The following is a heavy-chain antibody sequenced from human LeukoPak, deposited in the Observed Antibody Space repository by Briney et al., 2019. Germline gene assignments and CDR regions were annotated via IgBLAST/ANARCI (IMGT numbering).Heavy chain of an antibody. J-gene: IGHJ4*02. V-gene: IGHV3-74*01. D-gene: IGHD5-12*01. CDR1: GFTFSNYW. CDR3: ARARYSGYDSDY. Sequence: GGSLRLSCAASGFTFSNYWMHWVRQAPGKGLVWVSRINSDGINTSYADSVKGRFTISRDNAKNTLYLQMNSLRAEDTAVYYCARARYSGYDSDYWGQGTLVTVSS. CDR2: INSDGINT.